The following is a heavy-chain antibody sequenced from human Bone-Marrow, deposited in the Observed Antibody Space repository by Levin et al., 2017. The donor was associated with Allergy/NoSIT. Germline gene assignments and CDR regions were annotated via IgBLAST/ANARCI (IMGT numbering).Heavy chain of an antibody. J-gene: IGHJ4*02. Sequence: ASVKVSCKASGYTFTNYYVHWVRQAPGQGLEWMGIVNPSGASTSYAQKFQGRVTMTRDTSSSTLYMELSSLRSEDTAVYYCARARADGSGYSYNYYFDYWGQGTLVTVSS. CDR1: GYTFTNYY. V-gene: IGHV1-46*01. D-gene: IGHD3-22*01. CDR2: VNPSGAST. CDR3: ARARADGSGYSYNYYFDY.